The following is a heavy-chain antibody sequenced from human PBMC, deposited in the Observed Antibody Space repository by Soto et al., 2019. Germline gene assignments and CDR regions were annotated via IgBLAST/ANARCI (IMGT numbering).Heavy chain of an antibody. Sequence: ASVKVSCKASGYTFATYARQWVRQAPGQRLEWMGWINAGNGNTRYSQKFQGRVTITRDTSASTAYMELSSLRSEDTAVYYCARDPALFRGTYFDYWGQGTLLTVSS. D-gene: IGHD2-21*01. CDR3: ARDPALFRGTYFDY. CDR2: INAGNGNT. J-gene: IGHJ4*02. CDR1: GYTFATYA. V-gene: IGHV1-3*01.